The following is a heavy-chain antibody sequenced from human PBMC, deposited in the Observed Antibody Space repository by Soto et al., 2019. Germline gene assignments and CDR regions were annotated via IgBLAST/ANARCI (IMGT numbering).Heavy chain of an antibody. Sequence: PGGSLRLSCAASGFTFSNYVMSWVRQAPGKGLEWVSVIYSGGSTYYADSVKGRFTISRDNSKNTLYLQMNSLRAEDTAVYYCARESGSLYYYYGMDVWGQGTTVTVSS. CDR1: GFTFSNYV. CDR3: ARESGSLYYYYGMDV. V-gene: IGHV3-53*01. D-gene: IGHD6-6*01. J-gene: IGHJ6*02. CDR2: IYSGGST.